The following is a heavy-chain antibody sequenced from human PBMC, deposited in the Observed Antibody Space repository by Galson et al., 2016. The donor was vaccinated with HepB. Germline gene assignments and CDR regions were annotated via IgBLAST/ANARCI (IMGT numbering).Heavy chain of an antibody. CDR2: ISFDGNNK. CDR3: ATDGRKWNLLWLIED. CDR1: GFNFTDYA. D-gene: IGHD5-18*01. V-gene: IGHV3-30*03. Sequence: SLRLSCAASGFNFTDYAMHWVRQAPGKGLEWLAVISFDGNNKYYEDSVRGRFTISRDNSKNTLYLQMRSLTIEDTAIYYCATDGRKWNLLWLIEDWGQGTLVSVSS. J-gene: IGHJ4*02.